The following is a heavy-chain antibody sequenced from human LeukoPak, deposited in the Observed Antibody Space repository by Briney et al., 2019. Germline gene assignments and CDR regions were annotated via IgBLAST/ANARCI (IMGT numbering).Heavy chain of an antibody. CDR2: INPNSGGT. J-gene: IGHJ5*02. CDR3: ARDYVAMVRGANWFDP. Sequence: ASVKVSCKASGYTFTRYYMHWVRQAPGQGLEWMGRINPNSGGTNYVQKFQGRVTMTRDTSISTAYMELSRLRSDDTAVYYCARDYVAMVRGANWFDPWGQGTLVTVSS. CDR1: GYTFTRYY. V-gene: IGHV1-2*06. D-gene: IGHD3-10*01.